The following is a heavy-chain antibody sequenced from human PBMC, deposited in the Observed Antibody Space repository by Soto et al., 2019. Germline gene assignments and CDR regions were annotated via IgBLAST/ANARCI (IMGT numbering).Heavy chain of an antibody. V-gene: IGHV3-33*01. CDR1: GFTFSSYG. D-gene: IGHD3-22*01. CDR2: IWYDGSNK. Sequence: GGSLRLSCAASGFTFSSYGMHWVRQAPGKGLEWVAVIWYDGSNKYYADSVKGRFTISRDNSKNTLYLQMNSLRAEDTAVYYCARDGGYYDSSGYHDYWGQGTLVTVSS. CDR3: ARDGGYYDSSGYHDY. J-gene: IGHJ4*02.